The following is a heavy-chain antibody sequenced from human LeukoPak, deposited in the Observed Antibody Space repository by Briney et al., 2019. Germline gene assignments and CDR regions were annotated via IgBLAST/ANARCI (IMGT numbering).Heavy chain of an antibody. Sequence: ASVKVSCKVSGYTLTELSMHWVRQAPGKGLEWMGGFDPEDGETIYAQKFQGRVTMTEDTSTDTAYMELSSLRSEDTAVYYCAKELRLGGSYYTSTESEFDYWGQGTLVTVSS. CDR3: AKELRLGGSYYTSTESEFDY. V-gene: IGHV1-24*01. CDR2: FDPEDGET. CDR1: GYTLTELS. J-gene: IGHJ4*02. D-gene: IGHD1-26*01.